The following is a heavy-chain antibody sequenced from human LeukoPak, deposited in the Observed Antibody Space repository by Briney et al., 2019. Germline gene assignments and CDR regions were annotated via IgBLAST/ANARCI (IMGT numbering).Heavy chain of an antibody. V-gene: IGHV1-18*01. CDR3: ARVGIMITFGGVGAFDI. Sequence: ASVKVSCKASGYTFTSYGISWVRQAPGQGLEWMGWISAYNGNTNYAQKLQGRVTMTTDTSTSTAYMELRSLRSDDTAVYYCARVGIMITFGGVGAFDIWGQGTMVTVSS. CDR1: GYTFTSYG. J-gene: IGHJ3*02. CDR2: ISAYNGNT. D-gene: IGHD3-16*01.